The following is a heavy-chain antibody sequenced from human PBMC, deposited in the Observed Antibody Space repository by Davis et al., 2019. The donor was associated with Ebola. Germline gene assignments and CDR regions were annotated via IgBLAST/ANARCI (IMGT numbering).Heavy chain of an antibody. V-gene: IGHV3-73*01. J-gene: IGHJ4*02. CDR1: GFTFSGSA. CDR3: NLGGYPNDY. D-gene: IGHD3-22*01. CDR2: IRSKANSYAT. Sequence: GESLKISCAASGFTFSGSAMHWVRQASGKGLEWFGRIRSKANSYATAYAAPVKGRFTIYRDDSKNTAYLQMNSLKTEDTAVYYCNLGGYPNDYWGQGTLVTVSS.